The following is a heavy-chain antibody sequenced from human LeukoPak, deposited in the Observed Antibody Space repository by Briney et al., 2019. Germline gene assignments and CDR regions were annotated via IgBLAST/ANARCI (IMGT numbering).Heavy chain of an antibody. CDR3: AKGIPRAH. Sequence: GGSLRLSCAASGFTVSSNYMSWVRQAPGKGLEWIAAIGGGGESTYYADSVRGRFTIPRDNSKNTLYLQMNSLRAEDTAVYYCAKGIPRAHWGQGTLVTVSS. J-gene: IGHJ4*02. V-gene: IGHV3-23*01. CDR2: IGGGGEST. CDR1: GFTVSSNY.